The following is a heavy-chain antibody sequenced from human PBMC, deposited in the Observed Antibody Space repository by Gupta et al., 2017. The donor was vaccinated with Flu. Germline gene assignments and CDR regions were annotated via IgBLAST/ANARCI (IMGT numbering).Heavy chain of an antibody. CDR3: ARSRYEVWSGYVGSEYGRDV. D-gene: IGHD3-3*01. Sequence: QLVESGGGVVQPGRSLRLSCAASGSTFSDYAMHWVRQAPGKGLEWRAIIWYDGSDKYYADAGKGRFTIYRDKSRNTLHMQMNSLRDEDTAVYYCARSRYEVWSGYVGSEYGRDVWGRGTKGTVSS. CDR2: IWYDGSDK. CDR1: GSTFSDYA. V-gene: IGHV3-33*01. J-gene: IGHJ6*02.